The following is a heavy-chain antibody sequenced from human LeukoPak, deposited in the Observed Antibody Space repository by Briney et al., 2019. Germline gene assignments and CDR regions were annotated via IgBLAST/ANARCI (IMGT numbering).Heavy chain of an antibody. D-gene: IGHD1-20*01. Sequence: GGSLRLSCAASGFTFSSYEMNWVRQAPGKGLEWVSIIYSDGSAYYADSVKGRFTISRDNSKNTLYFQMNSLRAEDTAVYYCARFEDNWNVGVFDIWGQGTMVTVSS. CDR1: GFTFSSYE. V-gene: IGHV3-66*01. CDR2: IYSDGSA. J-gene: IGHJ3*02. CDR3: ARFEDNWNVGVFDI.